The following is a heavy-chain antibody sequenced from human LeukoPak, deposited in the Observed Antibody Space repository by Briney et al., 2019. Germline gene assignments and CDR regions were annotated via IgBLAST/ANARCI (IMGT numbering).Heavy chain of an antibody. V-gene: IGHV1-69*02. CDR1: GGTFSSYT. CDR3: ARSKSVAGSFDY. CDR2: IIPILGIA. Sequence: GSSVKVSCKASGGTFSSYTISWVRQAPGQGLEWMGRIIPILGIANYAQKFQGRVTITADKSTSTAHMELSSLRSEDTAVYYCARSKSVAGSFDYWGQGTLVTVSS. D-gene: IGHD6-19*01. J-gene: IGHJ4*02.